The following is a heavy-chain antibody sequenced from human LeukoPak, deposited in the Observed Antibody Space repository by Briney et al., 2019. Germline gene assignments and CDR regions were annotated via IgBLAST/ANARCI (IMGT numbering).Heavy chain of an antibody. V-gene: IGHV3-7*01. D-gene: IGHD6-19*01. J-gene: IGHJ4*02. CDR1: GFTFSSYW. CDR2: INHNGNVN. CDR3: ARERLAVAGVLSY. Sequence: GGSLRLSCAASGFTFSSYWMNWARQAPGKGLEWVASINHNGNVNYYVDSVKGRFTISRDNSKNTLYLQMNSLRAEDTAVYYCARERLAVAGVLSYWGQGTLVTVSS.